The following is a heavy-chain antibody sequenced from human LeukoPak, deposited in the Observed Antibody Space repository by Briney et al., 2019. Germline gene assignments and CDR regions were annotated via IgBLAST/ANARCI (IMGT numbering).Heavy chain of an antibody. Sequence: SKTLSLTCAVSSDSISSSSYYWGRIRQAPGKGLEWIGTIHYSGGTYYNPSLKSRVTISVDTSKGQFSLKVISVTAADTAVYYCASHLRSGRYNFGFNYFDIWGQGTLVTVSS. CDR2: IHYSGGT. V-gene: IGHV4-39*01. D-gene: IGHD5-18*01. J-gene: IGHJ4*02. CDR3: ASHLRSGRYNFGFNYFDI. CDR1: SDSISSSSYY.